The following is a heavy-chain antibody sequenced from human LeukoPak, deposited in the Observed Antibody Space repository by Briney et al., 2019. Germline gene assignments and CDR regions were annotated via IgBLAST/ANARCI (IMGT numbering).Heavy chain of an antibody. D-gene: IGHD3-3*01. CDR3: ARDTDFGDV. J-gene: IGHJ6*04. Sequence: GGSLRLSRAPSGFTLSSYWMHWVRQAPAKGLVWVSRINPDGSSSTYGDSVEGRFTISRDNAKNTLYLQMNSLRAEDTAVYYWARDTDFGDVGGKGPAVTVSS. CDR2: INPDGSSS. CDR1: GFTLSSYW. V-gene: IGHV3-74*01.